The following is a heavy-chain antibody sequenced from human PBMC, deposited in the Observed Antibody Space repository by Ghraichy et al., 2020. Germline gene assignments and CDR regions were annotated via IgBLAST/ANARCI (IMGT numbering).Heavy chain of an antibody. CDR3: ARDYPYDTSGYFLYGAFDV. V-gene: IGHV3-30-3*01. D-gene: IGHD3-22*01. J-gene: IGHJ3*01. CDR2: ISYDGSNR. Sequence: LSLTCAASGFTFSSYAMHWVRQDPGKGLEWVAVISYDGSNRYYADSVKGRFTISRDNSKNTLFLQMNSLRAEDTAVYYCARDYPYDTSGYFLYGAFDVWGQGTMVTVS. CDR1: GFTFSSYA.